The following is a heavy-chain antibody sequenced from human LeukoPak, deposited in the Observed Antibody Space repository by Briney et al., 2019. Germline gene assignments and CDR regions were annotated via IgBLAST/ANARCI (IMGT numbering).Heavy chain of an antibody. CDR2: INPNSGGT. J-gene: IGHJ6*03. V-gene: IGHV1-2*02. Sequence: ASVKVSCKASGYTFNGYYMHWVRQAPGQGLEWMGWINPNSGGTNYAQKFQGRVTMTRDTSISTAYMELRSLRSDDTAVYYCARDLTYYDFWSGYEDYYYYYYMDVWGKGTTVTVSS. CDR1: GYTFNGYY. D-gene: IGHD3-3*01. CDR3: ARDLTYYDFWSGYEDYYYYYYMDV.